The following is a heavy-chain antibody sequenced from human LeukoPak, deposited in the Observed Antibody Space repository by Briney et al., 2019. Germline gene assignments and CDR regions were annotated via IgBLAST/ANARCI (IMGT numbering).Heavy chain of an antibody. CDR2: INPHSGGT. Sequence: ASVKVSCEASRYTFTGYYMHSVRHAPGQGLEWIGWINPHSGGTNFAQQFHNSVTMTKDTSISTAYMELRRLRSDDTAVYYCARDGRCSSTSCQSFDYGGQGTLVTVPS. D-gene: IGHD2-2*01. CDR1: RYTFTGYY. J-gene: IGHJ4*02. V-gene: IGHV1-2*02. CDR3: ARDGRCSSTSCQSFDY.